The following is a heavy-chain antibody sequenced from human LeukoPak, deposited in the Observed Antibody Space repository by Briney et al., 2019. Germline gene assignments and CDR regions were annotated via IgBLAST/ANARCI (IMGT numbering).Heavy chain of an antibody. Sequence: SSETLSLTCTVSGGSISDNKYFWGCIRQPPGEGLEWIGNIFYSGSTYYRPSLKSRVSMSVDTSKNQFSLKLSSVTVADTAVYYCARSFQGEYFDYWGQGALVTVSS. CDR3: ARSFQGEYFDY. CDR2: IFYSGST. CDR1: GGSISDNKYF. J-gene: IGHJ4*02. V-gene: IGHV4-39*01. D-gene: IGHD3-10*01.